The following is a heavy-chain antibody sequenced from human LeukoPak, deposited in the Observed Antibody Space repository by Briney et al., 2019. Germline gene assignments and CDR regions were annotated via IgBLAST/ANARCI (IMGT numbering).Heavy chain of an antibody. CDR2: IYPGDSDT. J-gene: IGHJ6*02. CDR3: ARHYGGGEYYYGMDV. Sequence: GAPLKISCKGSGXGFTNYWFGWGRQLPGKGLEWLGIIYPGDSDTRYSPSFQGQVTISADKSISTAYLQWSSLKASDTAMYYCARHYGGGEYYYGMDVWGQGTSVTV. D-gene: IGHD2-21*01. CDR1: GXGFTNYW. V-gene: IGHV5-51*01.